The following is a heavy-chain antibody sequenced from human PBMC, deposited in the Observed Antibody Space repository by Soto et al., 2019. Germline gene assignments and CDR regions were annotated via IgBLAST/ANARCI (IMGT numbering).Heavy chain of an antibody. CDR2: INPSGGST. CDR3: ARAPAYGDYGQDAFDI. D-gene: IGHD4-17*01. Sequence: GASVKFSCKASGYTFTSYYMHWVRQAPGQGLEWMGIINPSGGSTSYAQKFQGRVTMTRDTSTSTVYMELSSLRSEDTAVYYCARAPAYGDYGQDAFDIWGQGTMVTVSS. J-gene: IGHJ3*02. CDR1: GYTFTSYY. V-gene: IGHV1-46*01.